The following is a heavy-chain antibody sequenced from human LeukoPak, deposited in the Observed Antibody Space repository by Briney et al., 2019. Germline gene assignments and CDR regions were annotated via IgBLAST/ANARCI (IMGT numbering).Heavy chain of an antibody. CDR3: ARLHCSSPSCHRNWFDP. J-gene: IGHJ5*02. D-gene: IGHD2-2*01. Sequence: SDTLSLTCTVSGGSVSSGTFYWSWIRQPPGKGLEWIGDSSYSGSTNYNPSLKSRVTMSVDTSKNQFSLKLRSVTAADTAVYYCARLHCSSPSCHRNWFDPWGQGTLVT. CDR2: SSYSGST. CDR1: GGSVSSGTFY. V-gene: IGHV4-61*01.